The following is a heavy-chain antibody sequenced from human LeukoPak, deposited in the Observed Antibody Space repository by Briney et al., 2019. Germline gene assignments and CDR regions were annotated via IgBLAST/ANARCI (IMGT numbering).Heavy chain of an antibody. CDR1: GGSISSYY. J-gene: IGHJ6*02. D-gene: IGHD2-15*01. V-gene: IGHV4-59*08. CDR2: IYYSGST. CDR3: ARQVGRTIGMDV. Sequence: SETLSVTCMVPGGSISSYYWSWIRPPPGKGLEWVGHIYYSGSTNYNPSLKGRVTISVDPSKNQFSLELSSVTAADTAVYYRARQVGRTIGMDVWGQGTTVTVSS.